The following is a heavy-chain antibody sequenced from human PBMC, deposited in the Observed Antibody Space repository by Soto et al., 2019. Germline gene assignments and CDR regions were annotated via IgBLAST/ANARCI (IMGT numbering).Heavy chain of an antibody. D-gene: IGHD2-21*02. V-gene: IGHV4-39*01. Sequence: SETLSLNCTVSGGSLSSNNYYWGWIRQPPGKGLEWIGSIYYRGSTYYNPSLKSRVTMSVDTSKNQFSLRLSSVTAADTAVYYCARRPTAMTSPDHWGQGTLVTVSS. J-gene: IGHJ5*02. CDR1: GGSLSSNNYY. CDR2: IYYRGST. CDR3: ARRPTAMTSPDH.